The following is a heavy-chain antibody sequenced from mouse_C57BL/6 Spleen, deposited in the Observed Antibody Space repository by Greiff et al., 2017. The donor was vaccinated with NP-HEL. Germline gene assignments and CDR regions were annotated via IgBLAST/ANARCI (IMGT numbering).Heavy chain of an antibody. CDR3: ARLLRNWYFDV. J-gene: IGHJ1*03. D-gene: IGHD1-1*01. Sequence: EVKLMESGGGLVQPGGSLSLSCAASGFTFTDYYMSWVRQPPGKALEWLGFIRNKANGYTTEYSASVKGRFTISRDNSQSILYLQMNALRAEDSATYYCARLLRNWYFDVWGTGTTVTVSS. CDR1: GFTFTDYY. V-gene: IGHV7-3*01. CDR2: IRNKANGYTT.